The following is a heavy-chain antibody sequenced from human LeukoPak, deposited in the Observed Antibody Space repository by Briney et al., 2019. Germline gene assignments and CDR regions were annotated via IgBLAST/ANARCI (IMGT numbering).Heavy chain of an antibody. V-gene: IGHV3-48*02. Sequence: GGSLRLSCAASGFTFSTYAMNWVRQAPGKGLEWVSYISSSTSTIYYADSVKGRFTISRDNAKNSLYLQMNSLRDEDTAVYYCARWGTPKQRGSYYWGQGTLVTVSS. J-gene: IGHJ4*02. D-gene: IGHD1-26*01. CDR3: ARWGTPKQRGSYY. CDR2: ISSSTSTI. CDR1: GFTFSTYA.